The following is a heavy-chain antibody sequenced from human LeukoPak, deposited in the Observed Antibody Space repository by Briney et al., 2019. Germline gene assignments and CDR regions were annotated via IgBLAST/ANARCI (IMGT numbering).Heavy chain of an antibody. CDR1: GFTFDDYA. V-gene: IGHV3-9*01. J-gene: IGHJ5*02. CDR3: AKGWLAVVAASWFDP. D-gene: IGHD2-15*01. Sequence: PGGSLRLSCAASGFTFDDYAMHWVRQAPGKGLEWVSGISWNSGSIGYADSVKGRFTISSDNAKNSLYLQMNSLRAEDTALYYCAKGWLAVVAASWFDPWGQGTLVTVSS. CDR2: ISWNSGSI.